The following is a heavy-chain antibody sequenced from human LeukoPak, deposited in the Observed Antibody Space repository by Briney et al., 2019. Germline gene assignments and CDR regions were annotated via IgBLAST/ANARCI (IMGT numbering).Heavy chain of an antibody. CDR1: GGSISSYY. D-gene: IGHD7-27*01. CDR3: ARGAWGSIDY. J-gene: IGHJ4*02. CDR2: IYYSGST. V-gene: IGHV4-59*08. Sequence: SETLSLTCTVSGGSISSYYWSWIRQPPGKGLEWIGYIYYSGSTNYNPSLKSRVTISVDTSKNQFSLKLSSVTAADTAVYYCARGAWGSIDYWGQGTLVTVSS.